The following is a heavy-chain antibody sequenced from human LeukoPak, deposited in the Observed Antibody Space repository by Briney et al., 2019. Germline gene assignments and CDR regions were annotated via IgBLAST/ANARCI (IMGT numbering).Heavy chain of an antibody. Sequence: ESGPTLVKPTQTLTLTCTFSGFSLSTSGVGVGWIRQPPGKALEWLALIYWDDDKRYSPSLKSRLTITKDTSKNQVVLTMTNMDPVDTATYYCAHIEGARRELPYPNYWGQGTLVTVSS. V-gene: IGHV2-5*02. CDR1: GFSLSTSGVG. CDR3: AHIEGARRELPYPNY. D-gene: IGHD1-26*01. J-gene: IGHJ4*02. CDR2: IYWDDDK.